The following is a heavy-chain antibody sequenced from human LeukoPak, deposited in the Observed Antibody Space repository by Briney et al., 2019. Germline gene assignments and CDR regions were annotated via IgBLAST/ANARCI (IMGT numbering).Heavy chain of an antibody. V-gene: IGHV4-31*03. J-gene: IGHJ3*02. CDR3: AKDLCGGDCYWAFDI. D-gene: IGHD2-21*02. CDR2: IYYSGST. CDR1: GGSISSGGYY. Sequence: SQTLSLNCTVSGGSISSGGYYWSWIRQHPGKGLEWIGYIYYSGSTYYNPSLKSRVTISVDTSKNQFSLKLSSVTAADTAVYYCAKDLCGGDCYWAFDIWGQGTMVTVSS.